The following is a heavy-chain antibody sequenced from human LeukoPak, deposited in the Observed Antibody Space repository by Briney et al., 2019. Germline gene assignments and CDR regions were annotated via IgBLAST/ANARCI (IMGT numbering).Heavy chain of an antibody. CDR3: ARVGITLLWLATNDY. CDR2: ISGYNGNT. Sequence: ASVKVSCKTSGYTFTRYGITWVRQAPGQGLEWMGWISGYNGNTKYAQKFQGRVTMSTDTSTSTAYMELRSLRSDDTAVYYCARVGITLLWLATNDYWGQGTLVPVSS. V-gene: IGHV1-18*01. J-gene: IGHJ4*02. CDR1: GYTFTRYG. D-gene: IGHD2-2*01.